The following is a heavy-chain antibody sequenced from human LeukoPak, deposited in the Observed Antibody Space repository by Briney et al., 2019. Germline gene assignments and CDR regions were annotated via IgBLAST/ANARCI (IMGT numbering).Heavy chain of an antibody. V-gene: IGHV3-33*08. Sequence: GGSLRLSCAASGFTFNQYWMHWVRQAPGKGLEWVAVIWYDGSNKYYADSVKGRFTISRDNSKNTLYLQMNSLRAEDTAVYYCAAGRFLEWLPYWGQGTMVTVSS. J-gene: IGHJ3*01. D-gene: IGHD3-3*01. CDR2: IWYDGSNK. CDR3: AAGRFLEWLPY. CDR1: GFTFNQYW.